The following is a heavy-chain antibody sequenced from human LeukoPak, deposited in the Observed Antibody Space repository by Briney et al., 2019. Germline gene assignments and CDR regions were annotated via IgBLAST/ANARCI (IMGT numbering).Heavy chain of an antibody. J-gene: IGHJ4*02. V-gene: IGHV1-69*02. CDR1: GYTFTGYY. D-gene: IGHD5-18*01. CDR3: ARVDTAMVAFDY. Sequence: AVKVSCKASGYTFTGYYMHWVRQAPGQGLEWMGRIIPILGIANYAQKFQGRVTITADKSTSTAYMELSSLRSEDTAVYYCARVDTAMVAFDYWGQGTLVTVSS. CDR2: IIPILGIA.